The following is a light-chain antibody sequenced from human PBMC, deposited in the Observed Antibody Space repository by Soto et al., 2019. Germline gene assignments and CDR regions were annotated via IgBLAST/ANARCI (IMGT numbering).Light chain of an antibody. CDR3: QHYDSSSPWT. Sequence: DIQMTQSPSTLSASIGDRVTITCRASQSISYSLAWYQQKPGKAPNLLIYDASSLESGAPSRFSGSGSGTQFTLTIYSLQPDDFATYYCQHYDSSSPWTFGQGTKV. V-gene: IGKV1-5*01. CDR1: QSISYS. CDR2: DAS. J-gene: IGKJ1*01.